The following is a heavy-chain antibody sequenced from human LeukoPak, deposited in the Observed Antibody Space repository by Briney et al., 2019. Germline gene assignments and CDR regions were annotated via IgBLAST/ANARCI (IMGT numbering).Heavy chain of an antibody. CDR3: AKDQDSSSCDY. CDR1: GFTFSSYG. D-gene: IGHD6-13*01. V-gene: IGHV3-30*18. Sequence: QAGGSLRLSCAASGFTFSSYGMHWVRQAPGKGLEWVAVISYDGSNKYYADSVKGRFTISRDNSKNTLYLQMNSLRAEDTAVYYCAKDQDSSSCDYWGQGTLVTVSS. CDR2: ISYDGSNK. J-gene: IGHJ4*02.